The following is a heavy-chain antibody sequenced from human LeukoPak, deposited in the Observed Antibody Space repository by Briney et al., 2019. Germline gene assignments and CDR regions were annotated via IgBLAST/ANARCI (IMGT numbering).Heavy chain of an antibody. CDR2: IIPIFGTA. J-gene: IGHJ4*02. CDR1: GGTFSSYA. CDR3: ARDSGSSWYRNGGYYFDY. Sequence: ASVKVSCKASGGTFSSYAISWVRQAPGQGLEWMGRIIPIFGTANYAQKFQGRVTITTDESTSTAYMELSSLRSEDTAVYYCARDSGSSWYRNGGYYFDYWGQGTLVTASS. D-gene: IGHD6-13*01. V-gene: IGHV1-69*05.